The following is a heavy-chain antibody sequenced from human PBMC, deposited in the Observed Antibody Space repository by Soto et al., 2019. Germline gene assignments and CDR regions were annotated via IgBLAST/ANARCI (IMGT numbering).Heavy chain of an antibody. CDR3: ARDLAPGYCSSGSGYPYGMDV. CDR1: GFTFSSYA. D-gene: IGHD2-2*01. V-gene: IGHV3-30-3*01. CDR2: ISYDRSNK. J-gene: IGHJ6*02. Sequence: QVQLVESGGGVVQPGRSLRLSCAASGFTFSSYAMHWVRQAPGKGLEWVAVISYDRSNKYYADSVKGRFTISRDNSENAMYLPMNSLRAEDTAVYYCARDLAPGYCSSGSGYPYGMDVWGQGTTVTVPS.